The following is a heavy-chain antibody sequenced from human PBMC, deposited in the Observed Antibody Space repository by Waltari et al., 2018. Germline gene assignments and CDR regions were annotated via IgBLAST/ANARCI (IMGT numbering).Heavy chain of an antibody. D-gene: IGHD5-18*01. V-gene: IGHV1-69*12. Sequence: QVQLVQSGAEVKKPGSSVKVSCKASGGTFSSYAISWVRQAPGQGLEWMGGTLPNFGTANYAQKFQGRVTITADESTSTAYMELSSLRSEDTAVYYCARGIHWKSDSSHWFDPWGQGTLVTVSS. CDR1: GGTFSSYA. J-gene: IGHJ5*02. CDR2: TLPNFGTA. CDR3: ARGIHWKSDSSHWFDP.